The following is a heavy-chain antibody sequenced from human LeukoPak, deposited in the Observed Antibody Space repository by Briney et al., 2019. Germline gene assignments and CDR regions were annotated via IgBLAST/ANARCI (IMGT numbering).Heavy chain of an antibody. J-gene: IGHJ4*02. CDR3: ARRDTSHSYYFDY. CDR2: INTNGGST. CDR1: GFAFSRYA. V-gene: IGHV3-23*01. D-gene: IGHD5-18*01. Sequence: PGGSLILSCAASGFAFSRYAMSWVRQAPGKGLEWVSTINTNGGSTYYGGSLKGRFTISRDNSKDTLYLQVNSLRAEDTAVYYCARRDTSHSYYFDYWGQGTLVTVSS.